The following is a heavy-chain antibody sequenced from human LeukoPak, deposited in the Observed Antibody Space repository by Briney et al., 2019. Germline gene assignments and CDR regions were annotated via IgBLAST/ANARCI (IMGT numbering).Heavy chain of an antibody. CDR2: ISSNGGST. J-gene: IGHJ5*02. CDR1: GFTFSSYA. Sequence: GGSLRLSCAASGFTFSSYAMHWVRQAPGKGLEYVSAISSNGGSTYYANSVKGRFTISRDNSKNTLYLQMGSLRAEDMAVYCCARAKYSGYDTWGQGTLVTVSS. V-gene: IGHV3-64*01. D-gene: IGHD5-12*01. CDR3: ARAKYSGYDT.